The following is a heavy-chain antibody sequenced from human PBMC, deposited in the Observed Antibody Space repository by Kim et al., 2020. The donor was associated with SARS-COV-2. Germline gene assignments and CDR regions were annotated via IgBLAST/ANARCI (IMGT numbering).Heavy chain of an antibody. V-gene: IGHV1-3*01. CDR3: ARARDYYYGMDV. Sequence: KYSQKFQGRVSITRDTSASTAYMELSSLGSEDTAVYYCARARDYYYGMDVWGQGTTVTVSS. J-gene: IGHJ6*02.